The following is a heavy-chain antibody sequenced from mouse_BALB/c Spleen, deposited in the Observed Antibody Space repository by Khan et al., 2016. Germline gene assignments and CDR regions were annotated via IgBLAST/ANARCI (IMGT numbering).Heavy chain of an antibody. CDR2: IWSGGST. D-gene: IGHD2-4*01. CDR1: GFSLTTYG. CDR3: ARTYDYDGGFDY. V-gene: IGHV2-2*01. Sequence: QVQLKESGPGLVQPSQSLSITCTVSGFSLTTYGVHWVRQSPGKALEWLGVIWSGGSTDYNAAFISRLSISRDTSKSQVFFKMSSLQTEDTAIYYCARTYDYDGGFDYWGQGTTLTVSS. J-gene: IGHJ2*01.